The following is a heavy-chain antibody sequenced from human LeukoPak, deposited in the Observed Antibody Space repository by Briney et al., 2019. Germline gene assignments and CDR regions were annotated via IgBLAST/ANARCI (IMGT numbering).Heavy chain of an antibody. V-gene: IGHV3-23*01. D-gene: IGHD6-19*01. CDR2: ISGIGGST. CDR1: VFTFISYA. CDR3: SKDLYSSGWYPYYFDY. J-gene: IGHJ4*02. Sequence: VGALRLSRVASVFTFISYAISWVRPAPGRGLEWVSDISGIGGSTYYAASAKGRFAISSANSKKTLHLQMNSLRGGDTAGYYCSKDLYSSGWYPYYFDYSGQGKLVTASS.